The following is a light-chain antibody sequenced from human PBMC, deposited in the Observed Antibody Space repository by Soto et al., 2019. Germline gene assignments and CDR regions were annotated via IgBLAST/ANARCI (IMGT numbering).Light chain of an antibody. CDR2: AAS. V-gene: IGKV1D-16*01. Sequence: IQMTQSPSSLSASVGDRVTITCRASQPVGTWVAWYQQKGERAPRPLMYAASTLETGVPSRCSGSASGTDFTLTISSLQPEDFATYYCQQDNSCPPIFGPGTTVDFK. CDR3: QQDNSCPPI. J-gene: IGKJ3*01. CDR1: QPVGTW.